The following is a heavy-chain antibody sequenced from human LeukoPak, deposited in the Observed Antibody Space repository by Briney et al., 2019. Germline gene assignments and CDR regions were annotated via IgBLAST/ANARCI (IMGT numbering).Heavy chain of an antibody. D-gene: IGHD6-13*01. CDR3: ARDLVSGIAAAGYNYYYYYGMDV. CDR1: GGSISSYY. Sequence: SETLSLTCTVFGGSISSYYWSWIRQPPGKGLEWIGYIYYSGSTNYDPSLKSRVTISVDTSKNQFSLKLSSVTAADTAVYYCARDLVSGIAAAGYNYYYYYGMDVWGQGTTVTVSS. J-gene: IGHJ6*02. V-gene: IGHV4-59*01. CDR2: IYYSGST.